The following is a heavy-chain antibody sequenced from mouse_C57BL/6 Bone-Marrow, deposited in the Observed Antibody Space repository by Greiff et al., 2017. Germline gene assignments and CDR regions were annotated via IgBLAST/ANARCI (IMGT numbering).Heavy chain of an antibody. D-gene: IGHD2-12*01. CDR3: AGEGVVVTDGYFDV. V-gene: IGHV1-9*01. Sequence: VKLQASGAELMKPGASVKLSCKATGYTFTGYWIEWVKQRPGHGLEWIGEILPGSGSTNYNEKFKGKATFTADTSSNAAYMQLSGLTTEGSAIYYCAGEGVVVTDGYFDVWGTGTTVTVSA. CDR2: ILPGSGST. CDR1: GYTFTGYW. J-gene: IGHJ1*03.